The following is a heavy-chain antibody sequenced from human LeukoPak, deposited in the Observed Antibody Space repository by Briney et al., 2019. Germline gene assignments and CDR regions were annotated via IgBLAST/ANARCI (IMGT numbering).Heavy chain of an antibody. D-gene: IGHD4-17*01. V-gene: IGHV3-23*01. Sequence: LSGGSLRLSCAASGFTFSSYGMSWVRQAPGKGLEWVSAISGSGGSTYYADSVKGRFTISRDNSKNTLYLQMNSLRAEDTAVYYCAKAQHDYGRRVGLGAQWGQGTLVTVSS. J-gene: IGHJ4*02. CDR3: AKAQHDYGRRVGLGAQ. CDR2: ISGSGGST. CDR1: GFTFSSYG.